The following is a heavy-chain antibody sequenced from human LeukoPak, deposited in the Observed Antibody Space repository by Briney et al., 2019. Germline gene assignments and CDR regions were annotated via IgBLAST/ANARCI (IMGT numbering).Heavy chain of an antibody. D-gene: IGHD2-15*01. CDR1: GLTFSNAW. V-gene: IGHV3-15*04. CDR2: IESKTDGGTT. Sequence: GGSLRLSCVVSGLTFSNAWMTWVRQAPGKGLEWVGRIESKTDGGTTDYAAPVKGRFTISRDDSKNTQYLQMNSLKTEDTAVYYCSTLAYCSGGRCYGFDYWGQGALVTVYS. J-gene: IGHJ4*02. CDR3: STLAYCSGGRCYGFDY.